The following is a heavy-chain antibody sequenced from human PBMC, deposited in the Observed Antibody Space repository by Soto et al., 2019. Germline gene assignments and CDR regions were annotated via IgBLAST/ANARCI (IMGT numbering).Heavy chain of an antibody. CDR2: IDPIDSKT. J-gene: IGHJ6*02. D-gene: IGHD6-13*01. V-gene: IGHV5-10-1*01. Sequence: GESLKISCKGSGYNFDTYWINWVRQTPGKGLEWMGRIDPIDSKTKYSPSLEGHITISVDKSISTTYLQWSSLKASDTAIYYCARRIAAAGGYYYYAFDGWGHGTAVTVAS. CDR1: GYNFDTYW. CDR3: ARRIAAAGGYYYYAFDG.